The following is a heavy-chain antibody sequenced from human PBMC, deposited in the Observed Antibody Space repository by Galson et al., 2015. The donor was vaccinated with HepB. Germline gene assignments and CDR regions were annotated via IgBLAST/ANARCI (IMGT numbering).Heavy chain of an antibody. CDR1: GLTFSGSG. Sequence: SLRLSCAASGLTFSGSGMHWVRQASGKGLEWVGRIRSKANSYATAYAASVKGRFTISRDDSKNTAYLQMDSLKSEDTAVYYCTRLVGDGPDYWGQGTLVTVSS. CDR2: IRSKANSYAT. V-gene: IGHV3-73*01. CDR3: TRLVGDGPDY. D-gene: IGHD2-21*01. J-gene: IGHJ4*02.